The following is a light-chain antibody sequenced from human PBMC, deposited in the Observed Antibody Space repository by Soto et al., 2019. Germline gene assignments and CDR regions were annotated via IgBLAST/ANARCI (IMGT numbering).Light chain of an antibody. V-gene: IGLV2-14*01. Sequence: QSALTQPASVSGSPGQSITISCTGTSSDVGTFNYVSWYQQHPGKAPKLLIYELINRPSGVSNRFSGSKSGNTASLTISGLQAEDEADYHCSSYSRTTLEVVFGGGTQLTVL. CDR1: SSDVGTFNY. CDR3: SSYSRTTLEVV. J-gene: IGLJ2*01. CDR2: ELI.